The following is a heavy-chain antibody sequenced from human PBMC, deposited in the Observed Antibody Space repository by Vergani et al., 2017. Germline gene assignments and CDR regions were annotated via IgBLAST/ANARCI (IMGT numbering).Heavy chain of an antibody. CDR3: ARDSEYYYDSSGYYPQVHYYYYGMDV. CDR2: ISGDGGST. V-gene: IGHV3-43*02. D-gene: IGHD3-22*01. Sequence: EVQLVESGGGVVQPGGSLRLSCAASGFTFDDYAMHWVRQAPGKGLEWVSLISGDGGSTYYADSVKGRFTISRDNAKNTLYLQMNSLRAEDTAVYYCARDSEYYYDSSGYYPQVHYYYYGMDVWGQGTTVTVSS. CDR1: GFTFDDYA. J-gene: IGHJ6*02.